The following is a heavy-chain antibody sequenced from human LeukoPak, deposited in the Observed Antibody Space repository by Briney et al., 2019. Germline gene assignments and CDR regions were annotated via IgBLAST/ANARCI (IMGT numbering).Heavy chain of an antibody. V-gene: IGHV3-23*01. J-gene: IGHJ4*02. D-gene: IGHD1-26*01. CDR3: AKGISGSSTFDY. CDR1: GFTFSSYA. Sequence: GGSLRLSCAASGFTFSSYAMSWVRQAPGKGLEWVSAISGSGDSTYYADSVKGRFTISRDNSKNTLCLQMNSLRVEDTAVYYCAKGISGSSTFDYWGQGTLVTVSS. CDR2: ISGSGDST.